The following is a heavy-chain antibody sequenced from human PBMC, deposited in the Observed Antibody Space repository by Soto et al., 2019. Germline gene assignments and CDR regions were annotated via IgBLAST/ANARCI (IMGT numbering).Heavy chain of an antibody. D-gene: IGHD4-17*01. CDR3: ARSAVTTFYYYYGMDV. CDR1: GFTFSSYA. Sequence: EVQLLESGGGLVQPGGSLRLSCAASGFTFSSYAMSWVRQAPGKGLEWVSAISGSGSTIYYADSVKGRFTISRDNAKNSLYLQMNSLRAEDTAVYYCARSAVTTFYYYYGMDVWGQGTTVTVSS. V-gene: IGHV3-23*01. J-gene: IGHJ6*02. CDR2: ISGSGSTI.